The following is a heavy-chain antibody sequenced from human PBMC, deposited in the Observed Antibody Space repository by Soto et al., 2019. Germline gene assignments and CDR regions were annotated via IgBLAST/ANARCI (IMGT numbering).Heavy chain of an antibody. CDR1: GFTLSSYG. CDR3: AKDLSVAGTH. Sequence: QVQLVECGGGVVQPGRSLRLACAASGFTLSSYGMHWVRQAPGKGLEWVAVISYDGSNKYYADSVKGRFTISRDNSKNTLYLQMNSLRAEDTAVYYCAKDLSVAGTHWGQGTLVTVSS. V-gene: IGHV3-30*18. D-gene: IGHD6-19*01. CDR2: ISYDGSNK. J-gene: IGHJ4*02.